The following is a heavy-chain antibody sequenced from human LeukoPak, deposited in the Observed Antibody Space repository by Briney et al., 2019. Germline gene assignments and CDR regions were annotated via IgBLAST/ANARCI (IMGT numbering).Heavy chain of an antibody. CDR3: ATVKNRYSGSYDDAFDI. D-gene: IGHD1-26*01. Sequence: ASVKVSCKVSGYTLTELSMHWVRQAPGKGLEWMGGFDPEDGETIYAQKFQGRVTMTEDTSTDTAYMELSSLRSEDTAVYYCATVKNRYSGSYDDAFDIWGQGTMVTVSS. CDR1: GYTLTELS. J-gene: IGHJ3*02. V-gene: IGHV1-24*01. CDR2: FDPEDGET.